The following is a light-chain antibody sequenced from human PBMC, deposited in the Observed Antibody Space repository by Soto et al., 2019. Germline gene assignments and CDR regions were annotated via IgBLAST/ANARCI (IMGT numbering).Light chain of an antibody. CDR2: DAS. V-gene: IGKV3-11*01. J-gene: IGKJ5*01. Sequence: EIVLTQSPATLSLSPGERSTLSCRASQSVSSYLAWYQQKFGQAPRLLIYDASNRATGIPARFSGSGSATDFTLTISSLEPEDFAVYYCQQRSNWPPITFGQGTRLEIK. CDR3: QQRSNWPPIT. CDR1: QSVSSY.